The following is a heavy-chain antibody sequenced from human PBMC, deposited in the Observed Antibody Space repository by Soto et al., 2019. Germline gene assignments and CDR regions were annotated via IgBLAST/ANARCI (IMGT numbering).Heavy chain of an antibody. CDR1: AGSFSNYY. D-gene: IGHD6-19*01. CDR2: IKHSGSS. Sequence: SETLSLTCAVYAGSFSNYYWNWICQSPGQGLEWIGKIKHSGSSNYNPSLRSRVSISVDMSKNKFSLRLTSVTAADTAVYYCARCGSSDWKVALDIWGQGTMVTVSS. CDR3: ARCGSSDWKVALDI. V-gene: IGHV4-34*01. J-gene: IGHJ3*02.